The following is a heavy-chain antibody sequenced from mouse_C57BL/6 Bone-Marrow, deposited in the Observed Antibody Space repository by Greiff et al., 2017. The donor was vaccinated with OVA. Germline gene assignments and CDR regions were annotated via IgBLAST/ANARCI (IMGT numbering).Heavy chain of an antibody. CDR1: GYTFTSYW. Sequence: VQLQQPGAELVRPGSSVKLSCKASGYTFTSYWMHWVKQRPIQGLEWIGNIDPSDSETHYNQKFKDKATLTVDKSSSTAYMQLSSLTSEDSAVYYCARRGGGSSLFDYWGQGTTLTGSS. J-gene: IGHJ2*01. CDR3: ARRGGGSSLFDY. CDR2: IDPSDSET. V-gene: IGHV1-52*01. D-gene: IGHD1-1*01.